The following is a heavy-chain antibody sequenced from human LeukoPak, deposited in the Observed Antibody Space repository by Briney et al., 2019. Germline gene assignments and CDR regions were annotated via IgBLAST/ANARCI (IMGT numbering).Heavy chain of an antibody. CDR2: VKQDGSGE. Sequence: GGSLRLSCAASGFTFSRHWMSWVRQAPGKGLEWVANVKQDGSGEFYVDSVKGRFTISRDNAKNSLYLQMNSLRAEDTAVYYCARDPVHSSGWFAVSYYYMDVWGKGTTVTVSS. D-gene: IGHD6-19*01. V-gene: IGHV3-7*01. J-gene: IGHJ6*03. CDR1: GFTFSRHW. CDR3: ARDPVHSSGWFAVSYYYMDV.